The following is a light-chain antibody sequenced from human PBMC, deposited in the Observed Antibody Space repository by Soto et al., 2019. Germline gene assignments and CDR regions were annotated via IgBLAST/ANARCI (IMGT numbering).Light chain of an antibody. V-gene: IGLV1-44*01. CDR2: SNN. J-gene: IGLJ2*01. CDR1: SSNIGSNT. Sequence: QSVLTQPPSASGTPGQRVTISCSGSSSNIGSNTVNWYQQLPGTAPKLLTYSNNQRPSGVPDRFSGSKSGTSASLAISGLQSEDEADYYCAAWDDSLNGPVFGRGTKLTVL. CDR3: AAWDDSLNGPV.